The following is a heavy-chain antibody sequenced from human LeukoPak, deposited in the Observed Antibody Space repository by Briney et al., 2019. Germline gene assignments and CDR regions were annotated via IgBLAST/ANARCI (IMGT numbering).Heavy chain of an antibody. J-gene: IGHJ6*03. Sequence: PGGSLRLSCAASGFTFSSYSMNWVRQAPGKGLEWVSYISSSSSTIYYADSVKGRFTISRDNAKNSLYLQMNSLRAEDTAVYYCARRIAAAGNYYYMDVWGKGTTVTVSS. CDR2: ISSSSSTI. D-gene: IGHD6-13*01. CDR1: GFTFSSYS. V-gene: IGHV3-48*01. CDR3: ARRIAAAGNYYYMDV.